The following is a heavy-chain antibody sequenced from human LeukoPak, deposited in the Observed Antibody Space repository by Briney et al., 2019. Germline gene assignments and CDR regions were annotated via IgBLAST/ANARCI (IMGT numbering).Heavy chain of an antibody. CDR1: GFTFSSYG. CDR3: AKSLNRLRSQDAFDL. V-gene: IGHV3-30*18. Sequence: GGSLRLSCAASGFTFSSYGMHWVRQAPDKGLEWVAVIPNDRRNNYYAESVKGRFTISRDNSKNTLHLQMNSLRPEDTAVYYCAKSLNRLRSQDAFDLWGQGTMVTVSS. J-gene: IGHJ3*01. D-gene: IGHD3-10*01. CDR2: IPNDRRNN.